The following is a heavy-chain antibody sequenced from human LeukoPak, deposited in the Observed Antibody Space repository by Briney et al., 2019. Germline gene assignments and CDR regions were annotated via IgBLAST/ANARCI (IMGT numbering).Heavy chain of an antibody. J-gene: IGHJ2*01. CDR1: GYTFTSYY. D-gene: IGHD6-13*01. V-gene: IGHV1-46*01. Sequence: GASVKVSCKASGYTFTSYYMHWVRQAPGQGLEWMGIINPSSGSTSYAQKFQGRVTMTRDTSTSTVYMELSSLRSEDTAVYYCAREREIAAAADQNWYFDLGGRGTLVTVSS. CDR3: AREREIAAAADQNWYFDL. CDR2: INPSSGST.